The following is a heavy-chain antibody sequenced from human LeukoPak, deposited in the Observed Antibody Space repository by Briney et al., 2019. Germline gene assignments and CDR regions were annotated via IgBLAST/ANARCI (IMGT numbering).Heavy chain of an antibody. Sequence: PGESLRLSCAASGFTFSSYGMHWVRQAPGKGLEWVAVIWYDGSNKYYADSVKGRFTISRDNSKNTLYLQMNSLRAEDTALYYCAKEGAYYDSGSYIGHYMDVWGKGTTVTVSS. D-gene: IGHD3-10*01. V-gene: IGHV3-33*06. J-gene: IGHJ6*03. CDR3: AKEGAYYDSGSYIGHYMDV. CDR1: GFTFSSYG. CDR2: IWYDGSNK.